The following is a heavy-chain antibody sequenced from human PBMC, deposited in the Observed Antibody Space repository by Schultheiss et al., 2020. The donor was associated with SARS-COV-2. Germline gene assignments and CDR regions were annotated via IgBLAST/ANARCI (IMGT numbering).Heavy chain of an antibody. Sequence: SETLSLTCTVSGGSISSSSYYWGWIRQPPGKGLEWIGSIYYSGSTYYNPSLKSRVTISVDTSKNQFSLKLSSVTAADTAVYYCARGLSITMVRGVPPPPSYNWFDPWGQGTLVTVSS. CDR1: GGSISSSSYY. CDR3: ARGLSITMVRGVPPPPSYNWFDP. CDR2: IYYSGST. V-gene: IGHV4-39*07. D-gene: IGHD3-10*01. J-gene: IGHJ5*02.